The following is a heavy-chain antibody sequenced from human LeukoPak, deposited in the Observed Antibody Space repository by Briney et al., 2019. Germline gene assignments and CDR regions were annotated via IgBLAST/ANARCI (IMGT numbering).Heavy chain of an antibody. Sequence: ASVKVSCKVSGYTLTELSMHWVRQAPGKGLEWVGGIDPEDGETIYAQKFQGRVTMTEDTSTDTAYMELSSLRSEDTAVYYCTGDSGYDHSLHLPFDYWGQGTLVTVSS. CDR3: TGDSGYDHSLHLPFDY. J-gene: IGHJ4*02. CDR1: GYTLTELS. CDR2: IDPEDGET. D-gene: IGHD5-12*01. V-gene: IGHV1-24*01.